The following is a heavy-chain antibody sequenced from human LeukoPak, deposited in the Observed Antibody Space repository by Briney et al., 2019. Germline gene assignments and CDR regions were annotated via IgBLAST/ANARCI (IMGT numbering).Heavy chain of an antibody. CDR3: TRDLNPDYDILTRYPPIDY. D-gene: IGHD3-9*01. V-gene: IGHV3-49*03. CDR1: GFTFGDYA. CDR2: IRSKAYGGTT. J-gene: IGHJ4*02. Sequence: AGGSLRLSCTASGFTFGDYAMSWFCQAPGKGLEWVGFIRSKAYGGTTEYAASVKGRITISRDDSKSIAYLQMNSLKTEDTAVYYCTRDLNPDYDILTRYPPIDYWGQGTLVTVSS.